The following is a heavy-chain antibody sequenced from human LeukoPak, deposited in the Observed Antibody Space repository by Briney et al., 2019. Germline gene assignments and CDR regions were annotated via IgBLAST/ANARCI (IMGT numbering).Heavy chain of an antibody. Sequence: PSETLSLTCTVSGGSISSSSYFWGWIRQPPGKGLEWNGSIYYSRSTYYNPALKIRVPISVDTSKNQFSLQLISVTAADTAVYYCARDQLHSSPLSYYFDYWGQGTLVTVSS. CDR2: IYYSRST. CDR1: GGSISSSSYF. V-gene: IGHV4-39*07. D-gene: IGHD6-13*01. J-gene: IGHJ4*02. CDR3: ARDQLHSSPLSYYFDY.